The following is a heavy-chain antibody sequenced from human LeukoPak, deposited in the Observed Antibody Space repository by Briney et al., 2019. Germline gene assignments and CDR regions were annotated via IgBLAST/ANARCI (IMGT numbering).Heavy chain of an antibody. CDR1: GFTFSSYS. D-gene: IGHD2-15*01. V-gene: IGHV3-21*04. CDR3: AKRMVVAATTYYFDY. Sequence: PGGSLRLSCAASGFTFSSYSMNWVRQAPGKGLEWVSSISGSSSYIYYADSVKGRFTISRDNAKNSLYLQMNSLRAEDTAVYYCAKRMVVAATTYYFDYWGQGTLVTVSS. J-gene: IGHJ4*02. CDR2: ISGSSSYI.